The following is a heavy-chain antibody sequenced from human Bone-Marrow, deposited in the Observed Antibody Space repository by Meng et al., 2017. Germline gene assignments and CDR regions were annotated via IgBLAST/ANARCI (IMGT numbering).Heavy chain of an antibody. CDR3: ARGGVRGGIDY. J-gene: IGHJ4*02. Sequence: QVPLQQWGAGLLKPSETLSFTCAVYGGSFSGYYWSWIRQPPGKGLEWIGEINHSGSTNYNPSLKSRVTISVDTSKNQFSLKLSSVTAADTAVYYCARGGVRGGIDYWGQGTLVTVSS. CDR2: INHSGST. D-gene: IGHD3-10*01. V-gene: IGHV4-34*01. CDR1: GGSFSGYY.